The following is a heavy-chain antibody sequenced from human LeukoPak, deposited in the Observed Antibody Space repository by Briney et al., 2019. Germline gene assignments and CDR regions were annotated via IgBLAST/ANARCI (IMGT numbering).Heavy chain of an antibody. J-gene: IGHJ6*03. D-gene: IGHD3-10*01. CDR2: INPNSGGT. Sequence: ASVKVSCKASGYTFTGYYMHWVRQAPGQGLEWMGWINPNSGGTNYAQKFQGRVTMTRDTSISTAYMELSRLRSGDTAVYYCARVPFRARGYMDVWGKGTTVTVSS. CDR1: GYTFTGYY. CDR3: ARVPFRARGYMDV. V-gene: IGHV1-2*02.